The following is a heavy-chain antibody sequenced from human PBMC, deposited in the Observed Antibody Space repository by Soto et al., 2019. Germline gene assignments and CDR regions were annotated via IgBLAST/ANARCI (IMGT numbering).Heavy chain of an antibody. V-gene: IGHV3-30-3*01. J-gene: IGHJ3*02. CDR1: GFTFSSYA. CDR3: ARESLRAKRAFDI. CDR2: ISYDGSNK. Sequence: AGGSLRLSCAASGFTFSSYAMHWVRQAPGKGLEWVAVISYDGSNKYYADSVKGRFTISRDNSKNTLYLQMNSLRAEDTAVYYCARESLRAKRAFDIWGQGTMVTVSS.